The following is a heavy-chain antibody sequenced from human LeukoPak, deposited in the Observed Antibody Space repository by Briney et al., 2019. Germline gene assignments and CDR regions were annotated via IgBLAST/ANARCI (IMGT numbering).Heavy chain of an antibody. CDR3: AKGTQRYCSGGSCSPDY. D-gene: IGHD2-15*01. V-gene: IGHV3-30*18. CDR2: ISYDRSKK. J-gene: IGHJ4*02. Sequence: SGGSLRLSCAASGITFSSYGMHCVRRSPGKGLGGGGVISYDRSKKYFADSVKGRFTISRDNSKTTLYLQMNSLRAEDTAVYYCAKGTQRYCSGGSCSPDYWGQGTLVTVSS. CDR1: GITFSSYG.